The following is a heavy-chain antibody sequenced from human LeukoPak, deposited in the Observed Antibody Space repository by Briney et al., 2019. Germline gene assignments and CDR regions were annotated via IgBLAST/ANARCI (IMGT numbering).Heavy chain of an antibody. CDR1: GYTFTGYY. CDR3: AREGSYYYCSGSWYYFDY. J-gene: IGHJ4*02. Sequence: ASVKVSCKASGYTFTGYYMHWVRQAPGQGLEWMGWINPNSGGTNYAQKFQGRVTMTRDTSISTAYMELSRLRSDDTAVYYCAREGSYYYCSGSWYYFDYWGQGTLVTVSS. V-gene: IGHV1-2*02. D-gene: IGHD3-10*01. CDR2: INPNSGGT.